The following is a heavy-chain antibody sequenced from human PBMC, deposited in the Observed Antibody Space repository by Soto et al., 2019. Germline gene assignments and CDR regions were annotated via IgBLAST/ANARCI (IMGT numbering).Heavy chain of an antibody. Sequence: QVQLVQSGSEVKKPGSSVKVFCKASGGSFSSNPISWVRQAPGQELEWMAGIIPIFATVHYAQKFQTRVTITADESTSTAYMEVTRLTSEDTAFYFCARVGRGYSSAPRYYFDYWGQGTLVTASS. J-gene: IGHJ4*02. V-gene: IGHV1-69*01. CDR2: IIPIFATV. D-gene: IGHD5-18*01. CDR3: ARVGRGYSSAPRYYFDY. CDR1: GGSFSSNP.